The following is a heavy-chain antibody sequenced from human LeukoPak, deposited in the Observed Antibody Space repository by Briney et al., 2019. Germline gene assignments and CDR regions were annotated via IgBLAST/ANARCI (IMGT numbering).Heavy chain of an antibody. CDR1: GFIFSIYT. J-gene: IGHJ4*02. CDR2: ISSSRRFI. Sequence: GGSLRLSCAASGFIFSIYTMNCVHQAPGKGLEVVSAISSSRRFIYYTDSVKGRFIISRDNAKNSLYLQMNSLRAEDTAVYYCASGPPYDCFDSWGQGTLATVAS. V-gene: IGHV3-21*06. D-gene: IGHD4-17*01. CDR3: ASGPPYDCFDS.